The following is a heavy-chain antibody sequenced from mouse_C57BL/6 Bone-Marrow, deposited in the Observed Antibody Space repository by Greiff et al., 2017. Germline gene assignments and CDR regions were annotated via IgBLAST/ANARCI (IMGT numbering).Heavy chain of an antibody. V-gene: IGHV10-1*01. J-gene: IGHJ1*03. CDR2: IRSKSNNYAT. Sequence: EVKVVESGGGLVQPKGSLKLSCAASGFSFNTYAMNWVRQAPGKGLEWVARIRSKSNNYATYYADSVKDRFTISRDDSESMLYLQMNNLKTEDTAMYYCVRHRYGNSWYFDVWGTGTTVTVSS. CDR1: GFSFNTYA. D-gene: IGHD2-1*01. CDR3: VRHRYGNSWYFDV.